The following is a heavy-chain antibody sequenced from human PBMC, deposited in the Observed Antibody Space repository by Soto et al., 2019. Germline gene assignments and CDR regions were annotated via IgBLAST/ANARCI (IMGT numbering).Heavy chain of an antibody. CDR1: GYTFTSYA. V-gene: IGHV1-3*01. J-gene: IGHJ6*02. Sequence: ASVKVSCKASGYTFTSYAMHWVREAPGQRLEWMGWINAGNGNTKYSQKFQGRVTITRDTSASTAYMELSSLRSEDTAVYYCARGSVLLWFGESPHYYYGMDVWGQGTTVTVSS. CDR3: ARGSVLLWFGESPHYYYGMDV. D-gene: IGHD3-10*01. CDR2: INAGNGNT.